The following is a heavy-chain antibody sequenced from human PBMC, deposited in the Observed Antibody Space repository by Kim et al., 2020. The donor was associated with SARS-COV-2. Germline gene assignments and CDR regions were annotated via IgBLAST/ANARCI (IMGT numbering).Heavy chain of an antibody. V-gene: IGHV4-59*01. CDR2: IYYSGST. CDR3: ARTLRFLEWLPRGGYNWFDP. D-gene: IGHD3-3*01. J-gene: IGHJ5*02. CDR1: GGSISSYY. Sequence: SETLSLTCTVSGGSISSYYWSWIRQPPGKGLEWIGYIYYSGSTNYNPSLKSRVTISVDTSKNQFSLKLSSVTAADTAVYYCARTLRFLEWLPRGGYNWFDPWGQGTLVTVSS.